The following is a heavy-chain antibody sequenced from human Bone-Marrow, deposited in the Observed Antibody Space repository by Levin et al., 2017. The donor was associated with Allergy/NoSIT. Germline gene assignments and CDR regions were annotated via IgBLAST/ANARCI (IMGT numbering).Heavy chain of an antibody. Sequence: GESLKISCAASGFTFSNFWMGWVRQAPGKGLEWVANIKEDGSDKYYVDSVKGRFTISRDNAENSLYLQMNSLRAEDTAVYYCARDTYRFFDFWGQGTLVTVSS. CDR2: IKEDGSDK. CDR1: GFTFSNFW. D-gene: IGHD1-14*01. V-gene: IGHV3-7*03. J-gene: IGHJ4*02. CDR3: ARDTYRFFDF.